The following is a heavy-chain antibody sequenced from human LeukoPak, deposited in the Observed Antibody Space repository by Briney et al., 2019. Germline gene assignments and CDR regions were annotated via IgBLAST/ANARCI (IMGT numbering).Heavy chain of an antibody. D-gene: IGHD2-15*01. CDR2: INHSGST. Sequence: SETLSLTCAVYGGSFSGYYWSWIRQPPGKGLEWIGEINHSGSTNYNPSLKSRVTISLDTSKNQFSLKLTSVTAADTAVYYCARGLDCSGGSCYRYYFDYWGQGTLVTVSS. J-gene: IGHJ4*02. CDR1: GGSFSGYY. CDR3: ARGLDCSGGSCYRYYFDY. V-gene: IGHV4-34*01.